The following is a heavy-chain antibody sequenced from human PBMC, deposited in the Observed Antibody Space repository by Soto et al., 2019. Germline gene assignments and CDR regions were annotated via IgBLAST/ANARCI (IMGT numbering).Heavy chain of an antibody. CDR3: ARAYYSSVYSWDFDL. D-gene: IGHD3-22*01. CDR2: ISYDGSNK. Sequence: GGSLRLSCAASGFTFSSYAMHWARQAPGKGLEWVAVISYDGSNKYYADSVKGRFTISRDNSKNTLYLQMNSLRAEDTAVYYCARAYYSSVYSWDFDLWARRTLLPVSA. V-gene: IGHV3-30-3*01. CDR1: GFTFSSYA. J-gene: IGHJ2*01.